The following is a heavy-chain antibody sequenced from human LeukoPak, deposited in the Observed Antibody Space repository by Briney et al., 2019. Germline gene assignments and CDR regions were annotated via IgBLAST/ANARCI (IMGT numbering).Heavy chain of an antibody. CDR2: ITSPVGRI. J-gene: IGHJ4*02. D-gene: IGHD6-19*01. V-gene: IGHV3-21*01. CDR3: ATDGRSSGWYGFDY. CDR1: GIPFSDYY. Sequence: GGSLRLSCVVSGIPFSDYYMNWVRQAPGKGLEWVSSITSPVGRIYYADSLKGRITISRDNARSSLYLQMNSLRAEDTAVYYCATDGRSSGWYGFDYWGLGTLVTVSS.